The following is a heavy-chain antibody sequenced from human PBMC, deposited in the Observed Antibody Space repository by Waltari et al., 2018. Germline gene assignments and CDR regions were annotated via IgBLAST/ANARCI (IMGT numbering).Heavy chain of an antibody. V-gene: IGHV3-21*01. CDR2: ISSSISYI. J-gene: IGHJ5*02. Sequence: EVQLVESGGGLVKPGGSLRLSCAASGFTFSSYSMNWVRQAPGKGLEWVSSISSSISYIYYADSVKGRFTISRDNAKNSLYLQMNSLRAEDTAVYYCARDPLGEDWFDPWGQGTLVTVSS. D-gene: IGHD3-10*01. CDR1: GFTFSSYS. CDR3: ARDPLGEDWFDP.